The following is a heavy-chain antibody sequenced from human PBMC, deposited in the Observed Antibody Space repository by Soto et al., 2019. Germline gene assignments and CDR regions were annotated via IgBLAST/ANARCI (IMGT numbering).Heavy chain of an antibody. CDR3: ARDLAAYSSGWYYFDY. Sequence: QVQLVQSGAEVKKSGASVKVSCKASGYTFTSYAMHWVRQAPGQRLEWMGWINAGNGNTKYSQKFQGRVTITRDTSASTAYMELSSLRSEDTAVYYCARDLAAYSSGWYYFDYWGQGTLVTVSS. V-gene: IGHV1-3*01. CDR2: INAGNGNT. J-gene: IGHJ4*02. CDR1: GYTFTSYA. D-gene: IGHD6-19*01.